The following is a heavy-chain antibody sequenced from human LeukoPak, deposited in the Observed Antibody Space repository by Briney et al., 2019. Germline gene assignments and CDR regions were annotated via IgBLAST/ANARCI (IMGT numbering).Heavy chain of an antibody. Sequence: PGGSLRLSCAASGFTFSSYAMSWVRQAPGKGLEWVSSISSSSSYIYYADSVKGRFTISRDNAKNSLYLQMNSLRAEDTAVYYCASVYGSGSNYDYWGQGTLVTVSS. CDR1: GFTFSSYA. CDR2: ISSSSSYI. D-gene: IGHD3-10*01. J-gene: IGHJ4*02. CDR3: ASVYGSGSNYDY. V-gene: IGHV3-21*01.